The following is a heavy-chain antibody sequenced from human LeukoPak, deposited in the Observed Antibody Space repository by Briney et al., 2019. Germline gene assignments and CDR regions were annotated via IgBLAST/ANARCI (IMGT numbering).Heavy chain of an antibody. J-gene: IGHJ3*02. CDR2: IYYSGST. Sequence: SETLSLTCTVSGGSISSGGYYWSWIRQHPGKGLEWIGHIYYSGSTYYNPSLKSRVTISVDTSKNQFSLKLSSVTAADTAVYYCATIPATTVSDAFDIWGQGTMVTVSS. D-gene: IGHD4-17*01. V-gene: IGHV4-31*03. CDR1: GGSISSGGYY. CDR3: ATIPATTVSDAFDI.